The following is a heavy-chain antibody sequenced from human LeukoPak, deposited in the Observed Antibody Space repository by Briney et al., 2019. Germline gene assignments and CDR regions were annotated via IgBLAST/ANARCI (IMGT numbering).Heavy chain of an antibody. CDR3: AKVRYYYGSGSYYPFDY. Sequence: GGSLRLSCAASGFTFSSYGMHWVRQAPGKGLEWVAFIRYDGSNKYYADSVKGRFTIFRDNSKNTLYLQMNSLRAEDTAVYYCAKVRYYYGSGSYYPFDYWGQGTLVTVSS. CDR2: IRYDGSNK. J-gene: IGHJ4*02. D-gene: IGHD3-10*01. CDR1: GFTFSSYG. V-gene: IGHV3-30*02.